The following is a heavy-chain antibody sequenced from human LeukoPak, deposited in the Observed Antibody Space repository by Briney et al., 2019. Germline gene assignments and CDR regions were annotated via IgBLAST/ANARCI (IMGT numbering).Heavy chain of an antibody. Sequence: PGGSLRLSCAASGFTFSSYGMHWVRQAPGKGLEWVAVISYDGSNKYYADSVKGRFTISRDNSKNTLYLQMNSLRAEDTAVYYCAKDQAVFYCSGGSSYTFDYWGQGTLVTVSS. D-gene: IGHD2-15*01. CDR2: ISYDGSNK. CDR3: AKDQAVFYCSGGSSYTFDY. CDR1: GFTFSSYG. J-gene: IGHJ4*02. V-gene: IGHV3-30*18.